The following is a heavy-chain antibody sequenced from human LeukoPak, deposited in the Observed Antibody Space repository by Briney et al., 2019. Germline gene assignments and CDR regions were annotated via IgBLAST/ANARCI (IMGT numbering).Heavy chain of an antibody. Sequence: GGSLRLSRAASGFSFSNNYMSWVRQAPGKGLEWVSLIYSGGDKRYAASVKGRFTISRDNSKNTLYLQMDSLRVEDTAVYYCGGYRSLDHWCQGTLVTVSS. J-gene: IGHJ4*02. V-gene: IGHV3-53*01. CDR1: GFSFSNNY. CDR3: GGYRSLDH. CDR2: IYSGGDK. D-gene: IGHD6-19*01.